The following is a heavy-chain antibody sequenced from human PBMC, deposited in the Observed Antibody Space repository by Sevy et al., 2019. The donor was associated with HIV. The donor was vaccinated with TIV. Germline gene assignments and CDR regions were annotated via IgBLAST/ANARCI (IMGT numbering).Heavy chain of an antibody. CDR2: ISSSRNYI. J-gene: IGHJ3*02. CDR3: ARAYGSGSWEAFDI. Sequence: GGSLRLSCAASGFTFSTYTMNWVRQAPGKGLEWGSSISSSRNYIYDADSLKGRFTISRDNAKNSVYLRMNSLRAEDTAVYYCARAYGSGSWEAFDIWGQGTMVTVSS. V-gene: IGHV3-21*01. CDR1: GFTFSTYT. D-gene: IGHD3-10*01.